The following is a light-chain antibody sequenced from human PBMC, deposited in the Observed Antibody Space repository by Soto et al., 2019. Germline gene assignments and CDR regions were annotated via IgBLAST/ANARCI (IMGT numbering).Light chain of an antibody. J-gene: IGLJ3*02. V-gene: IGLV1-44*01. CDR3: ASRVGSLKVWM. Sequence: QSVLTQPPSASGTPGQRVTISCSGTSSNIGSNVVSWYQQFPGTAPKLLIYSNNQRPSGVPDRFSGSKSGTSASLAISGLQSEDEADYFCASRVGSLKVWMFGGGTKLTVL. CDR1: SSNIGSNV. CDR2: SNN.